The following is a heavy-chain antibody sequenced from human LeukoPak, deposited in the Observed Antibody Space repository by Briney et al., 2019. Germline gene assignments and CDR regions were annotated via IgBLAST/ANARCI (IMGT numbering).Heavy chain of an antibody. V-gene: IGHV1-8*02. J-gene: IGHJ5*02. CDR1: GGTFSSYA. Sequence: ASVKVSCKASGGTFSSYAINWVRQATGQGLEWMGWMNPNSGNTGYAQKFQGRVTMTRNTSISTAYMELSSLRSEDTAVYYCARGLINYYDSKNWFDPWGQGTLVTVSS. D-gene: IGHD3-22*01. CDR2: MNPNSGNT. CDR3: ARGLINYYDSKNWFDP.